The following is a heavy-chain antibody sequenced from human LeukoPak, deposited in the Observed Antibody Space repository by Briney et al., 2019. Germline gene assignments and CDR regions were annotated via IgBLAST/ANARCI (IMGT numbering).Heavy chain of an antibody. D-gene: IGHD2-15*01. CDR2: IGGSGDPT. CDR3: ARDATGFPNWFDR. CDR1: GFTLSSYV. V-gene: IGHV3-23*01. Sequence: PGGSLRLSCAASGFTLSSYVMSWVRQAPGKGLEWVSAIGGSGDPTYYADSVKGRFTISRDSSRNTMFLQVSGLRVEDTALYYCARDATGFPNWFDRWGQGTLVTVSS. J-gene: IGHJ5*02.